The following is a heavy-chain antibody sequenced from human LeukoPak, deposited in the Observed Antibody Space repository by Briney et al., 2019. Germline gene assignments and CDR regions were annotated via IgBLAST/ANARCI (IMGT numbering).Heavy chain of an antibody. D-gene: IGHD1-7*01. CDR3: ASGGIPLEVLDD. CDR2: ITPIYGTP. CDR1: GDTFSRHA. V-gene: IGHV1-69*13. J-gene: IGHJ4*02. Sequence: AAVKVSCKSSGDTFSRHAISLVRQAPGQGLEWLGGITPIYGTPSYVQKFQGRVTITADESTRTAYMEVSRLTSEDTAVYYCASGGIPLEVLDDWGQGTLVTVSS.